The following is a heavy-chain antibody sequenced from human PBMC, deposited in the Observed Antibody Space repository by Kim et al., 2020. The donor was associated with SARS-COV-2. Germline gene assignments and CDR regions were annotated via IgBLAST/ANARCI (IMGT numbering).Heavy chain of an antibody. J-gene: IGHJ4*02. CDR3: ARGRLSLRGGGN. Sequence: ASVKVSCKASGYTFTSYDINWVRQATGQGLEWMGWMNPNSGNTGYAQKFQGRVTMTRNTSISTAYMELSSLRSEDTAVYYCARGRLSLRGGGNWGQGTLVTVSS. D-gene: IGHD2-21*01. CDR2: MNPNSGNT. V-gene: IGHV1-8*01. CDR1: GYTFTSYD.